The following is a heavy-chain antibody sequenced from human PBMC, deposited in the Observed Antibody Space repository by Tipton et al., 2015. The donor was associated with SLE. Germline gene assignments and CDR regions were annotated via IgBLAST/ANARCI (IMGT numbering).Heavy chain of an antibody. D-gene: IGHD2-2*01. Sequence: TLSLTCTVSGGSISSYYWTWIRQPPGKGLEWLGDINHSGSTNYNPSLKSRVTISLDKSKNQFSLQLSSVTAADTAVYYCARGRTPLPAEFVFWGQGTLVTVSS. CDR2: INHSGST. CDR3: ARGRTPLPAEFVF. CDR1: GGSISSYY. V-gene: IGHV4-59*12. J-gene: IGHJ4*02.